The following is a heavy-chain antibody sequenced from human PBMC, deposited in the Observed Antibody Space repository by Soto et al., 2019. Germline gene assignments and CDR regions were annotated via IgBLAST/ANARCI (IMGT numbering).Heavy chain of an antibody. CDR1: GYTFTTFG. Sequence: QVQLVQSGPEVKKPGAAVKVSCKTSGYTFTTFGITWVRQAPGQWLEWMGWINTSKGNTNYAQKFQGRVTMTTDTSTRIAYMELRSLRSDDTAIYYCATRSPAFDYWGQGTLVTVSS. CDR3: ATRSPAFDY. CDR2: INTSKGNT. J-gene: IGHJ4*02. V-gene: IGHV1-18*01.